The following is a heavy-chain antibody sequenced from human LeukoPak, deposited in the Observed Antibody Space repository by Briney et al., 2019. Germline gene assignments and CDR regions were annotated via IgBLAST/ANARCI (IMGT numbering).Heavy chain of an antibody. CDR1: GFTLSNFW. Sequence: GGSLRLSCAASGFTLSNFWMSWVRQAPGKGLEWVANIKQDGSDKNYMDSVKGRFTISRDISTDTLWLQMDSLRTEDTAVYYCAKGPLRGTAAAIDYWGQGTLVTVSS. D-gene: IGHD2-2*01. V-gene: IGHV3-7*01. CDR2: IKQDGSDK. CDR3: AKGPLRGTAAAIDY. J-gene: IGHJ4*02.